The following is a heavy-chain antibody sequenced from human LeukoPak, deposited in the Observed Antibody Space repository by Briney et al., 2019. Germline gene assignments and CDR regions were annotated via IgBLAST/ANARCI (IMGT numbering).Heavy chain of an antibody. Sequence: SETLSLTCAVYGGSFSGYYWSWIRQPPGKGLEWIGEINHSGSTNYNPSPKSRVTISVDTSKNQFSLKLSSVTAADTAVYYCAREDYGGNSEYFQHWGQGTLVTVSS. J-gene: IGHJ1*01. CDR1: GGSFSGYY. D-gene: IGHD4-23*01. CDR2: INHSGST. CDR3: AREDYGGNSEYFQH. V-gene: IGHV4-34*01.